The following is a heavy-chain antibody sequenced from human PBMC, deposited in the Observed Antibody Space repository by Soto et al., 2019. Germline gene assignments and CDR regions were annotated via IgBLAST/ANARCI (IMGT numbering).Heavy chain of an antibody. Sequence: SETLSLTCAVYGGSFSGYYWSWIRQPPGKGLEWIGEINHSGSTNYNPSLKSRVTISVDTSKNQFSLKLSSVTAADTAVYYCARLPRGSWNYYYYGMDVWGQGTTVTVS. CDR3: ARLPRGSWNYYYYGMDV. V-gene: IGHV4-34*01. CDR1: GGSFSGYY. CDR2: INHSGST. J-gene: IGHJ6*02. D-gene: IGHD6-13*01.